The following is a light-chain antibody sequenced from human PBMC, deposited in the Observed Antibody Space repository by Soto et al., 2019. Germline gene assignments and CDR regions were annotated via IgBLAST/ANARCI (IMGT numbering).Light chain of an antibody. CDR3: VSYVGSSTVSYV. CDR2: EGS. Sequence: QSALTQPASVSGSPGQSITISCTGTSSDVGSYNLVSWYRQHPGRAPKLMNYEGSKRPLGVSDRFSGSKSGNTASLTISGLQAEDESDYYCVSYVGSSTVSYVFGTGTKLTVL. CDR1: SSDVGSYNL. J-gene: IGLJ1*01. V-gene: IGLV2-23*03.